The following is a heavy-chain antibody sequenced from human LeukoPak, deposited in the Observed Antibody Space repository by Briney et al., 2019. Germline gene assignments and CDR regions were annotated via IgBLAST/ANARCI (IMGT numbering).Heavy chain of an antibody. CDR3: AKDLRGVVPAAILDY. CDR1: GFTFSSYG. D-gene: IGHD2-2*02. V-gene: IGHV3-30*02. CDR2: IRYDGSNK. J-gene: IGHJ4*02. Sequence: PGGSLRLSCAASGFTFSSYGMHWVRQAPGKGLEWVAFIRYDGSNKYYADSVKGRFTISRDNSKNTLYLQMNSLRAEDTAVYYCAKDLRGVVPAAILDYWGQGTLVTVSS.